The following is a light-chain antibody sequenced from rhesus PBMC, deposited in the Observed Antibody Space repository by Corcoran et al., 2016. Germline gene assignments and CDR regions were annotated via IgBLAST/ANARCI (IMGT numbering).Light chain of an antibody. Sequence: EIVLTQSPATLSLSPGERATLSCRASQSVSRSLIWYQQKPGQGLRLLIYDASTRATGIPDRFSGGGSGTDFTLSINNLEPEDVGVYYCQQYSNWPWTFGQGTKVEIK. J-gene: IGKJ1*01. CDR3: QQYSNWPWT. CDR2: DAS. V-gene: IGKV3-35*01. CDR1: QSVSRS.